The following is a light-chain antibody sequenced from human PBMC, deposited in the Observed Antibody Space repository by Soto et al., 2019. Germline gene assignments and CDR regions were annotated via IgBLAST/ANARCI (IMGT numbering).Light chain of an antibody. CDR1: QSVSSSS. Sequence: EIVLTQSPGTLSLSPGERATLSCRASQSVSSSSLAWYQQKRGQAPRLLIHDASSRATGIPDRFSGSGSGTDFTLTFSRLEPEDFAVYYCQQYGGSPRTFGQGTKVEVK. CDR3: QQYGGSPRT. V-gene: IGKV3-20*01. J-gene: IGKJ1*01. CDR2: DAS.